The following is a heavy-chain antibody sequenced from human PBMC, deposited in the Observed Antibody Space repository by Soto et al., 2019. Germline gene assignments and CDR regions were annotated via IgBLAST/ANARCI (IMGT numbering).Heavy chain of an antibody. CDR2: IIPIFGTA. Sequence: SVKVSCKASGGTFSSYAISWVRQAPGQGLEWMGGIIPIFGTANYAQKFQGRVTITADESTSTAYMELSSLRSEDTAVYYCALHRDYDFWSGYPGSYYYYGMDVWGQGTTVTVSS. V-gene: IGHV1-69*13. CDR3: ALHRDYDFWSGYPGSYYYYGMDV. CDR1: GGTFSSYA. J-gene: IGHJ6*02. D-gene: IGHD3-3*01.